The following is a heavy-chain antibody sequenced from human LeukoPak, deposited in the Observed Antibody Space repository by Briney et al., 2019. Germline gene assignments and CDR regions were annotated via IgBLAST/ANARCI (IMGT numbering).Heavy chain of an antibody. CDR1: GFTFSSYS. V-gene: IGHV3-48*01. J-gene: IGHJ4*02. D-gene: IGHD5-24*01. Sequence: GGSLRLSCAASGFTFSSYSMNWVRQAPGKGLEWVSYITSSSSTIYYADSVKGRFTISRDNAKNSLYLQMNSLRAEDTAVYYCAKGRDGYNADFDYWGQGTLVTVSS. CDR2: ITSSSSTI. CDR3: AKGRDGYNADFDY.